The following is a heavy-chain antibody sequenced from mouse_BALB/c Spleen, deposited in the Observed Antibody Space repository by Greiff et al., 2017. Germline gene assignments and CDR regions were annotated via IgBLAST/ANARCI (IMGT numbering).Heavy chain of an antibody. Sequence: EVNLVESGGGLVQPGGSLRLSCATSGFTFTDYYMSWVRQPPGKALEWLGFIRNKANGYTTEYSASVKGRFTISRDNSQSILYLQMNTLRAEDSATYYCARDDYFDYWGQGTTLTVSS. V-gene: IGHV7-3*02. CDR3: ARDDYFDY. CDR2: IRNKANGYTT. J-gene: IGHJ2*01. CDR1: GFTFTDYY.